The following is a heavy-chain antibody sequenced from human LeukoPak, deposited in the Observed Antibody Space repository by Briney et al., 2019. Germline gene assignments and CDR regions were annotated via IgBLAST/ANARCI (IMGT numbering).Heavy chain of an antibody. CDR3: ARRLRYSYGRSESYYYYMDV. V-gene: IGHV3-7*01. D-gene: IGHD5-18*01. J-gene: IGHJ6*03. CDR2: IKQDGSEK. Sequence: GGSLRLSCAASGFTFSSYWMSWVRQAPGKGLEWVANIKQDGSEKYYVDSVKGRFTISRDNAKNTLYLQMNSLRAEDTAVYYCARRLRYSYGRSESYYYYMDVWGKGTTVTVSS. CDR1: GFTFSSYW.